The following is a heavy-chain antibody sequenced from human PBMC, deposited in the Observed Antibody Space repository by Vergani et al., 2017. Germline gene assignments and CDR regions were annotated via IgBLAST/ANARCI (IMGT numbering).Heavy chain of an antibody. CDR1: GFTFSTYA. J-gene: IGHJ5*02. Sequence: QVQLVESGGGVVQPGRSLRLSCAAPGFTFSTYAMHWVRQAPGKGLEWVAVISHDGSHKYYADSVKGRFTISRDNSKNTLYLQMNSLRAEDTAVYYCARARSSIAAHYWFDPWGQGTLVTVSS. CDR2: ISHDGSHK. CDR3: ARARSSIAAHYWFDP. V-gene: IGHV3-30*04. D-gene: IGHD6-6*01.